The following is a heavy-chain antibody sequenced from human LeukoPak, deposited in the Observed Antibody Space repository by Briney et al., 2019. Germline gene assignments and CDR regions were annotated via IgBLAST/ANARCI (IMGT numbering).Heavy chain of an antibody. CDR3: ARVGGYSGSYLPPYYFDY. Sequence: GGSLSLSCAASGFTVSSNYMSWARQAPGKGLEWVSVIYSGGSTYYADSVKGRFTISRDNSKNTLYLQMNSLRAEDTAVYYCARVGGYSGSYLPPYYFDYWGQGTLVTVSS. CDR1: GFTVSSNY. CDR2: IYSGGST. V-gene: IGHV3-66*01. J-gene: IGHJ4*02. D-gene: IGHD1-26*01.